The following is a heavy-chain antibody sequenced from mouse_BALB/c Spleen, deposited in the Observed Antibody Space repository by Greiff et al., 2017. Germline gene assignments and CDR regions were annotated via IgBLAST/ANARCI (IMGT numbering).Heavy chain of an antibody. J-gene: IGHJ1*01. CDR3: ARNGGGYWYFDV. CDR2: IWSGGST. CDR1: GFSLTSYG. V-gene: IGHV2-2*02. Sequence: QVQLKQSGPRLVQPSQSLSITCTVSGFSLTSYGVHWVRQSPGKGLEWLGVIWSGGSTDYNAAFISRLSISKDNSKSQVFFKMNSLQANDTAIYYCARNGGGYWYFDVWGAGTTVTVSS.